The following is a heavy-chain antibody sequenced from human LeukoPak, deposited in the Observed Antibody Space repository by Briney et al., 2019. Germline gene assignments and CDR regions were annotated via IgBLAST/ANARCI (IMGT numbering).Heavy chain of an antibody. V-gene: IGHV3-21*01. Sequence: GSLRLSCAASGFTFSSYSMNWVRQAPGKGLEWVSSISSSSSYIYYADSVKGRFTISRDNAKNSLYLQMNSLRAEDTAVYYCARDQGRTTGTTVAFDIWGQGTMVTVSS. CDR3: ARDQGRTTGTTVAFDI. CDR1: GFTFSSYS. J-gene: IGHJ3*02. D-gene: IGHD1-1*01. CDR2: ISSSSSYI.